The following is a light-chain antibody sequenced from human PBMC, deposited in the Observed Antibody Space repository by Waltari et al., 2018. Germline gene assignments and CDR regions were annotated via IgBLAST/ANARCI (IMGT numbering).Light chain of an antibody. CDR2: LDS. V-gene: IGLV3-21*02. CDR1: NIGSRS. J-gene: IGLJ3*02. Sequence: SSVLTQAPSVSVAPGQTATVTCGGDNIGSRSINWYQQKPGRAPVLVVYLDSDRPSGIPEGFSGSKSGNAATLTISRVEAGDEADYYCHVWDANTVMFGGGTKLTVL. CDR3: HVWDANTVM.